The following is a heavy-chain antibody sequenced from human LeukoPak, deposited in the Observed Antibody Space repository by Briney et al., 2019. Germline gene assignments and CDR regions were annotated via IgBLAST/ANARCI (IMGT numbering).Heavy chain of an antibody. CDR2: ISYDGSNK. V-gene: IGHV3-30-3*01. Sequence: GRSLRLSCAASGFTFSSYAMHWVRQAPGKGLEWVAVISYDGSNKYYADSVKGRFTISRDNAKNSLYLQMNSLRAEDTAVYYCARDSETYYYDSSAFDIWGQGTMVTVSS. CDR3: ARDSETYYYDSSAFDI. D-gene: IGHD3-22*01. CDR1: GFTFSSYA. J-gene: IGHJ3*02.